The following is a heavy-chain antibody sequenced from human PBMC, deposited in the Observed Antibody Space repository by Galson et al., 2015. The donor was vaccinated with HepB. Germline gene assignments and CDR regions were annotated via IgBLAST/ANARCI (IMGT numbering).Heavy chain of an antibody. CDR1: GFTFSTYV. CDR2: VCASGSTT. V-gene: IGHV3-23*01. J-gene: IGHJ6*02. D-gene: IGHD2-2*01. CDR3: ARKSSPGPYGMDV. Sequence: SLRLSCAASGFTFSTYVMTWVRQAPQEGLEWVSSVCASGSTTFFADSVRGRFTISRDNSKNTLYLQMNSLRAEDTAVYYCARKSSPGPYGMDVWGQGTTVTVSS.